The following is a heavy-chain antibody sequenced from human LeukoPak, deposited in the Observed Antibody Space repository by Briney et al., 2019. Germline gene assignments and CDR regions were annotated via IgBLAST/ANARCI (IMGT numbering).Heavy chain of an antibody. D-gene: IGHD2-2*01. CDR3: AKDLDVVPAAGFDY. CDR2: ISYDGSNK. V-gene: IGHV3-30-3*01. J-gene: IGHJ4*02. Sequence: GGSLRLSCAASGFTFSSYAMHWVRQAPGKGLEWVAVISYDGSNKYYADSVKGRFTISRDNSKNTLYLQMNSLRAEDTAVYYCAKDLDVVPAAGFDYWGQGTLVTVSS. CDR1: GFTFSSYA.